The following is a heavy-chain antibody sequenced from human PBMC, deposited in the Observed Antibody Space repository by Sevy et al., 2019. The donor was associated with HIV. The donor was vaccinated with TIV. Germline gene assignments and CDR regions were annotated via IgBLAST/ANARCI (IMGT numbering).Heavy chain of an antibody. V-gene: IGHV3-49*03. Sequence: GGSLRLSCTSSGFTFGDYAMSWFRQAPGKGLEWVAFIRRNSHEPYGGTTEYAASVKGRLTISRDDSKSIAYLQMNSLKTEDTAVYDCARALATADTPEYYFDYWGQGILVTVSS. CDR3: ARALATADTPEYYFDY. J-gene: IGHJ4*02. CDR1: GFTFGDYA. CDR2: IRRNSHEPYGGTT. D-gene: IGHD5-12*01.